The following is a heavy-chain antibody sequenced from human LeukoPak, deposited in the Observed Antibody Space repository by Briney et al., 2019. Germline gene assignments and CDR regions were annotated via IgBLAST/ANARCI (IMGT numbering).Heavy chain of an antibody. CDR3: ARGRGAFLEWLDDYYYYGLDV. J-gene: IGHJ6*02. D-gene: IGHD3-3*02. CDR2: ISAYNGNT. V-gene: IGHV1-18*01. CDR1: GYTFTTYG. Sequence: GASVKASCKASGYTFTTYGISWVRQAPGQGLEWMGWISAYNGNTNYAQKLQGRVTMTTDTSTSTAYMELRSLRSDDTAVYYCARGRGAFLEWLDDYYYYGLDVWGQGTTVTVSS.